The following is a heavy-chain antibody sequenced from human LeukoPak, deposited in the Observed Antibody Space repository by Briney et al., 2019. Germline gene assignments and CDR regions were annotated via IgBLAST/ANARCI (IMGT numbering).Heavy chain of an antibody. CDR2: TSDDGSAK. V-gene: IGHV3-30-3*01. CDR1: GFTFSSYA. Sequence: GGSLRLPCAASGFTFSSYAMHWVRQAPGKGLQWLALTSDDGSAKYYADSVKGRFTISRDNSQNTLYLQMNSLRADETAIYYCARAPGGFHGDYSPIAYWGQGTLVTVSS. J-gene: IGHJ4*02. D-gene: IGHD4-17*01. CDR3: ARAPGGFHGDYSPIAY.